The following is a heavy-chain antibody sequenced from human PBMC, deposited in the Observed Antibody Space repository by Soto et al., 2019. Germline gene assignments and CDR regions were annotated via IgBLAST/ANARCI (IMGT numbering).Heavy chain of an antibody. CDR1: GGSISSGDYY. J-gene: IGHJ4*02. Sequence: SETLSLTXTVSGGSISSGDYYWSWIRQPPGKGLEWIGYIYYSGSTYYNPSLKSRVTISVDTSKNQFSLKLSSVTAADTAVYYCARVPLLRYFDWPYYFDYWGQGTLVTVSS. D-gene: IGHD3-9*01. CDR2: IYYSGST. CDR3: ARVPLLRYFDWPYYFDY. V-gene: IGHV4-30-4*01.